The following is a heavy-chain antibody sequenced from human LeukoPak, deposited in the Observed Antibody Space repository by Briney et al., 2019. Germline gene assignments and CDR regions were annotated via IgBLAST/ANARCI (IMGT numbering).Heavy chain of an antibody. V-gene: IGHV3-23*01. J-gene: IGHJ4*02. Sequence: GGSLRLSCAASGFTFSSYAMSWVRQAPGKGLEWVSAIIGSGGSTYYADSVKGRFTISRGNSKKTLYMQMNSLRAEDTSVYYCAKGPLFYDILTGYYPSYFDYWGQGTLVTVSS. CDR3: AKGPLFYDILTGYYPSYFDY. CDR1: GFTFSSYA. CDR2: IIGSGGST. D-gene: IGHD3-9*01.